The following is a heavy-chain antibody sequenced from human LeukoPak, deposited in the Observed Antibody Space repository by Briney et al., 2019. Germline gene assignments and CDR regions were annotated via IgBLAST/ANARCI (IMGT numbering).Heavy chain of an antibody. CDR2: IYYSGST. D-gene: IGHD3-10*01. CDR1: GGSISSYY. CDR3: ARDARIQKWFGEVIMTTTYYFDD. Sequence: SETLSLTCTVSGGSISSYYWSWIRQPPGKGLEWIGYIYYSGSTNYNPSLKSRVTISVDTSKNQFSLKPTSVTAADTAVYYCARDARIQKWFGEVIMTTTYYFDDWGQGTLVTVSS. J-gene: IGHJ4*02. V-gene: IGHV4-59*12.